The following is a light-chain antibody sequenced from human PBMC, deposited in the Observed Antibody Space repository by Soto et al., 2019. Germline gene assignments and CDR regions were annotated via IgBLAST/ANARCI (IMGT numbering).Light chain of an antibody. CDR1: QSVXSY. J-gene: IGKJ4*01. Sequence: IALIKSTATLSLSPGERATLSCRASQSVXSYFAWYKSKPGQAPRTLISDESNRATGIPARFIGSGSERDFTLTISSLEPEASAVYYCQQRSNWTSRTFGGGTKVDIK. V-gene: IGKV3-11*02. CDR3: QQRSNWTSRT. CDR2: DES.